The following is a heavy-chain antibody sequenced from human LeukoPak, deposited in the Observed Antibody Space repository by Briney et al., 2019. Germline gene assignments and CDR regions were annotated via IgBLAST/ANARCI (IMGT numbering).Heavy chain of an antibody. CDR3: GRNRLGKALDI. CDR1: GYTFTDYF. D-gene: IGHD7-27*01. Sequence: ASVTVSCKASGYTFTDYFIHWVRQAPGQGLACMGWIGPKSGDTSYSQKFQGRVTVTRDTSINTAYMELSRLGSDDTAVYYCGRNRLGKALDIWGQGTMVTVSS. V-gene: IGHV1-2*02. J-gene: IGHJ3*02. CDR2: IGPKSGDT.